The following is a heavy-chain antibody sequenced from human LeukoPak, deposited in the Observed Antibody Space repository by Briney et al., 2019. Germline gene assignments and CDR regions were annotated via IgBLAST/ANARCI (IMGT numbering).Heavy chain of an antibody. V-gene: IGHV3-30*02. CDR1: GFTFSSYA. Sequence: GGSLRLSCAASGFTFSSYAMHRVRQAPGKGLEWVAFIRYDGNNKYYTDSVKGRFTISRDNSKNTLYLQMNSLRAEDTAVYLCAKDPGSGSYYPYYFDYWGQGTLVTVSS. CDR2: IRYDGNNK. D-gene: IGHD3-10*01. J-gene: IGHJ4*02. CDR3: AKDPGSGSYYPYYFDY.